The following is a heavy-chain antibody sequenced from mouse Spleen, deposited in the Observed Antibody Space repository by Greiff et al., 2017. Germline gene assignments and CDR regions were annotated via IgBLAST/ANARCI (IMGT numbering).Heavy chain of an antibody. J-gene: IGHJ3*01. V-gene: IGHV1-54*01. CDR1: GYAFTNYL. CDR2: INPGSGGT. D-gene: IGHD2-4*01. CDR3: ARADYDGFAY. Sequence: QVQLKESGAELVRPGTSVKVSCKASGYAFTNYLIEWVKQRPGQGLEWIGVINPGSGGTNYNEKFKGKATLTADKSSSTAYMQLSSLTSEDSAVYFCARADYDGFAYWGQGTLVTVSA.